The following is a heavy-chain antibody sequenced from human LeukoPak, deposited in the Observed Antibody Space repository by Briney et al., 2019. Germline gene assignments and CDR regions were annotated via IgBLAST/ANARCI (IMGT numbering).Heavy chain of an antibody. CDR3: ARSLGHYQSGGYIFVDH. Sequence: SETLSLTCTVPGGSLISRSYYWGWIRQPRGKGLEWIASLSSGGNTYSNPSLESRVSISLDTSKNQFSLTLTSGTAADTAVYYCARSLGHYQSGGYIFVDHWGQGALVTVSS. V-gene: IGHV4-39*07. CDR1: GGSLISRSYY. J-gene: IGHJ4*02. CDR2: LSSGGNT. D-gene: IGHD5-18*01.